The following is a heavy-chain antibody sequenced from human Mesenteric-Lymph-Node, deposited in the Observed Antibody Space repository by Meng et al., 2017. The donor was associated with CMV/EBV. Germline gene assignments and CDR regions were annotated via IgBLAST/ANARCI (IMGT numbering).Heavy chain of an antibody. D-gene: IGHD6-13*01. CDR1: GGTISSYA. V-gene: IGHV1-69*05. CDR3: ARDRGPVEAVGTVPYGMDV. Sequence: SVKVSCKASGGTISSYAISWVRQAPGQGREWMGGIIPIFGTADYAQKFQGRVTITTDESMRTAYMELSSLRSEDTAVYYCARDRGPVEAVGTVPYGMDVWGQGTTVTVSS. CDR2: IIPIFGTA. J-gene: IGHJ6*02.